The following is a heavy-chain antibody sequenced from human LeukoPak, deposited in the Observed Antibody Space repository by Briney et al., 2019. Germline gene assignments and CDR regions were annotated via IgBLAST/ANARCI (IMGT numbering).Heavy chain of an antibody. CDR2: IYPGDSDT. J-gene: IGHJ6*02. CDR1: GYSFTSYW. Sequence: GESLKISCKGSGYSFTSYWIGWVRQMPGKGLEWMGIIYPGDSDTRYSPSFQGQVTISADKSISTAYLQSSSLKASDTAMYYCARLYSSLIPYYYYGMDVWGQGTTVTVSS. CDR3: ARLYSSLIPYYYYGMDV. V-gene: IGHV5-51*01. D-gene: IGHD6-13*01.